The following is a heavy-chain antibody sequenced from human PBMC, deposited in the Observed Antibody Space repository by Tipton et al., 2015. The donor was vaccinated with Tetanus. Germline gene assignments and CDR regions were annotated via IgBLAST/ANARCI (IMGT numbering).Heavy chain of an antibody. CDR1: RGPISSYY. CDR3: ARGITDGYNRRLDY. CDR2: ISNGNP. Sequence: GLVKPSETLSLTCSVSRGPISSYYWSWIRQPAGKGLEWIGHISNGNPDYSGSLKSRVTLSVDTSKNEVSLKLRSVTAADTGVYYCARGITDGYNRRLDYWGRGILVAVSP. J-gene: IGHJ4*02. V-gene: IGHV4-4*07. D-gene: IGHD5-24*01.